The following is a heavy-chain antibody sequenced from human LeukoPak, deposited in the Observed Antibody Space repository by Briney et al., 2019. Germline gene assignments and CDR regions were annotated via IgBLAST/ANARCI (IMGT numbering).Heavy chain of an antibody. J-gene: IGHJ6*02. V-gene: IGHV3-23*01. Sequence: GGSLRLSCAASGFPFSSYAMSWVRQSPGKGLEWVSAISGGNGNTYYAYYADSVRGRFTISRDSSKNTLYLQMNSLRAEDTAVYYCAKTYYYDSSGYSRPYYYYAMDVWGQGTTVTVSS. CDR1: GFPFSSYA. CDR3: AKTYYYDSSGYSRPYYYYAMDV. D-gene: IGHD3-22*01. CDR2: ISGGNGNTYYA.